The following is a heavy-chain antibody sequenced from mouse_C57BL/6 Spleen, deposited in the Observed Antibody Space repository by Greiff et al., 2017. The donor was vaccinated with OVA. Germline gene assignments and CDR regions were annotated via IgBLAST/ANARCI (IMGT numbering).Heavy chain of an antibody. CDR2: INPSTGGT. V-gene: IGHV1-42*01. J-gene: IGHJ2*01. Sequence: VQLQQSGPELVKPGASVKISCKASGYSFTGYYMNWVKQSPEKSLEWIGEINPSTGGTTYNQKFKAKATLTVDKSSSTAYMQLKSLTSEDSAVYYCARWNDYYGSTDYWGQGTTLTVSS. CDR3: ARWNDYYGSTDY. D-gene: IGHD1-1*01. CDR1: GYSFTGYY.